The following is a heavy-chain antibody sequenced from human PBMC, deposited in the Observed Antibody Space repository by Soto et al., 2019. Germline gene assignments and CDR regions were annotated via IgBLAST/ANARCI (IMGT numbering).Heavy chain of an antibody. D-gene: IGHD5-12*01. J-gene: IGHJ4*02. CDR3: ARHSPVKVATTVLDY. CDR1: GGSISSSSYY. V-gene: IGHV4-39*01. CDR2: IYYSGST. Sequence: SETLSLTCTVSGGSISSSSYYWGWIRQPPGKGLEWIGSIYYSGSTYYNPSLKSRVTISVDTSKHQFSLKLSSVTAADTAVYYCARHSPVKVATTVLDYWGQGTLVTVSS.